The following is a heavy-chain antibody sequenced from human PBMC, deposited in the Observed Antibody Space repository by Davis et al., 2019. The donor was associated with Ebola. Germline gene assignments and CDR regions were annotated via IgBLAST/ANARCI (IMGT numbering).Heavy chain of an antibody. V-gene: IGHV3-33*08. CDR3: ARDSSYSGMDV. D-gene: IGHD2/OR15-2a*01. CDR1: GFSFSIYD. CDR2: IWYDGSNK. Sequence: GESLKISCAASGFSFSIYDMHWVRQAPGKGLEWVAVIWYDGSNKYYADSVKGRFTISRDNSKNTLYLQMNSLRAEDTAVYYCARDSSYSGMDVWGQGTTVTVSS. J-gene: IGHJ6*02.